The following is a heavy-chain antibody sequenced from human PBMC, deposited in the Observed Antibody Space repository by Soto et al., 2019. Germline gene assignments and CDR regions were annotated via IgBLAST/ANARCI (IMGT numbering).Heavy chain of an antibody. CDR1: GFTFSTYS. D-gene: IGHD1-1*01. J-gene: IGHJ6*03. V-gene: IGHV3-48*01. CDR2: ISGSSSTI. Sequence: GGSLRLSCAASGFTFSTYSMNWVRQAPGKGLEWISYISGSSSTIYYAASVKGRFTISRDNAKNSLYLQMNSLRAEDTAVYYCARALYTFKGGYFYYMDVWGKGTTVTVSS. CDR3: ARALYTFKGGYFYYMDV.